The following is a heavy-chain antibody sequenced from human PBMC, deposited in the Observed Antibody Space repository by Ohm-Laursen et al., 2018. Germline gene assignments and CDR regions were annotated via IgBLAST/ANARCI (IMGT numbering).Heavy chain of an antibody. CDR3: AKDMRIDSGSYYGAFDI. V-gene: IGHV3-9*01. D-gene: IGHD1-26*01. CDR1: GFIFDDYA. CDR2: ISWNSGKI. J-gene: IGHJ3*02. Sequence: SLRLSCAASGFIFDDYAMHWVRQAPGKGLEWVSGISWNSGKIDYADSVKGRFTISRDNAKNSLYLQMNSLRAEDTALYYCAKDMRIDSGSYYGAFDIWGQGTMVTVSS.